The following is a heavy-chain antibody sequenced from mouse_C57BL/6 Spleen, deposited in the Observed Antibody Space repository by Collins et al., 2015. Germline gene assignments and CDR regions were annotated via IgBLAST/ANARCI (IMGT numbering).Heavy chain of an antibody. V-gene: IGHV1-54*01. J-gene: IGHJ2*01. D-gene: IGHD1-1*01. Sequence: QVQLQQSGAELVRPGTSVKVSCKASGYAFTNYLIEWVKQRPGQGLEWIGMINPGSGGTNYNEKFKGKATLTADKSSSTAYMQLSSLTSEDSAVYFCARSDYYGSYYFDYWGQGTTLTVSS. CDR2: INPGSGGT. CDR1: GYAFTNYL. CDR3: ARSDYYGSYYFDY.